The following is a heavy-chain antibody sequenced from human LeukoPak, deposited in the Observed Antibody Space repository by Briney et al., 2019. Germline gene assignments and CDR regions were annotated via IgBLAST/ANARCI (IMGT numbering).Heavy chain of an antibody. Sequence: GGSLRLSCVASGFTFGKYWMSWVRQAPGKGLEWVAVISYDGSNKYYADSVKGRFTISRDNSKNTLYLQMNSLRAEDTAVYYCARDLFRYSSKTFDPWGQGTLVTVSS. CDR3: ARDLFRYSSKTFDP. CDR2: ISYDGSNK. V-gene: IGHV3-30*03. D-gene: IGHD6-13*01. CDR1: GFTFGKYW. J-gene: IGHJ5*02.